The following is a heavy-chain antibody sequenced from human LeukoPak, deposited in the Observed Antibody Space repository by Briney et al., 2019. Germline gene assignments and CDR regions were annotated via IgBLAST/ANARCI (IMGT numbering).Heavy chain of an antibody. CDR2: INHSGST. CDR1: GGSFSGYY. D-gene: IGHD2-2*01. Sequence: SETLSLTCAVYGGSFSGYYWSWLRQPPGKGLEWIGEINHSGSTNYNPSLKSRVTISVDTSKNQFSLKPSSVTAADTAVYYCARNWVVPASRYYYYYMDVWGKGTTVTVSS. J-gene: IGHJ6*03. V-gene: IGHV4-34*01. CDR3: ARNWVVPASRYYYYYMDV.